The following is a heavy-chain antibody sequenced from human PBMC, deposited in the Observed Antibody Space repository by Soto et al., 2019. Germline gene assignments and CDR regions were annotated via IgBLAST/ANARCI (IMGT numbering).Heavy chain of an antibody. CDR3: ATYTSLDY. CDR2: IYSGGST. D-gene: IGHD2-2*02. J-gene: IGHJ4*02. CDR1: GFTVSNNY. Sequence: SLRLSCAASGFTVSNNYMSWVRQAPGKGLEWVSLIYSGGSTFYAGSVKGRFTISRDNSKDTLFLQMNSLRAEDTAVYFCATYTSLDYWGQGTLVTVSS. V-gene: IGHV3-53*01.